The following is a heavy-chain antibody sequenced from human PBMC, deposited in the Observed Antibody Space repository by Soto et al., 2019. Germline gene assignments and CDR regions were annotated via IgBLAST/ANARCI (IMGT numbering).Heavy chain of an antibody. CDR3: AKDRPNYYEPDGHYYRPGGDC. J-gene: IGHJ4*02. CDR2: IIRSGGLT. CDR1: GFTLSNYA. Sequence: GGSLRLSCAASGFTLSNYAMSCVRHAPEGGLERVASIIRSGGLTFYAGPVKGRFSICGYNSKYTLFLGTNSLRAEDRAVYCCAKDRPNYYEPDGHYYRPGGDCWGQGTLVTVSS. V-gene: IGHV3-23*01. D-gene: IGHD3-22*01.